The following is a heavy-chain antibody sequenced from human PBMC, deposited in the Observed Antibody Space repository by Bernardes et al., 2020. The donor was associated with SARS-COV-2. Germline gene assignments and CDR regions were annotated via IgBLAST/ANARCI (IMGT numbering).Heavy chain of an antibody. CDR2: INQDGSDT. V-gene: IGHV3-7*01. CDR3: ARDPHYGALDY. CDR1: GLTSEITFSLSW. Sequence: GGSLSLSCAVSGLTSEITFSLSWMTWIRKVPGGGLEWVANINQDGSDTNFVDSVKGRFTISRDNAKNLLFLQMNSLRVEDTAIYYCARDPHYGALDYWGQGTLVTVSS. J-gene: IGHJ4*02. D-gene: IGHD4-17*01.